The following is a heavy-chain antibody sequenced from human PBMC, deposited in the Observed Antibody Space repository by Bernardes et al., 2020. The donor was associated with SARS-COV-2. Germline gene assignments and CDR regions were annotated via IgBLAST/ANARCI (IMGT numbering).Heavy chain of an antibody. V-gene: IGHV4-61*02. D-gene: IGHD3-3*01. CDR1: GGSISSGSYY. CDR3: ARSLGVFGVVIRFDY. CDR2: IYTSGST. Sequence: SETLSLTCTVSGGSISSGSYYWSWIRQPAGKGLEWIGRIYTSGSTNYNPSLKSRVTISVDTSKNQFSLKLSSVTAADTAVYYCARSLGVFGVVIRFDYWGQGTLVTVSS. J-gene: IGHJ4*02.